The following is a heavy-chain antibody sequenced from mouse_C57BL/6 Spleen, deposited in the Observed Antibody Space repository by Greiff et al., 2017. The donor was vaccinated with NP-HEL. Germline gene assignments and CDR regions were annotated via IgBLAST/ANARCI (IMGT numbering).Heavy chain of an antibody. J-gene: IGHJ4*01. CDR1: GYTFTSYW. CDR2: IHPNSGST. CDR3: ARRVYDGYYDYAMDY. Sequence: QVQLQQPGAELVKPGASVKLSCKASGYTFTSYWMHWVKQRPGQGLEWIGMIHPNSGSTNYNEKFKSKATLTVDKSSSTAYMQLSSLTSEDSAVYYCARRVYDGYYDYAMDYWGQGTSVTVSS. D-gene: IGHD2-3*01. V-gene: IGHV1-64*01.